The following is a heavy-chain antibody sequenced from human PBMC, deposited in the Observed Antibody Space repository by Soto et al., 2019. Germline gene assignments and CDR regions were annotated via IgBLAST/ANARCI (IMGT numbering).Heavy chain of an antibody. CDR3: ARDTAPSDV. CDR2: ISYDGSNK. D-gene: IGHD4-17*01. J-gene: IGHJ6*02. V-gene: IGHV3-30-3*01. Sequence: GGSLRLSCAASGFTFSSYAIHWVRQAPGKGLEWVAVISYDGSNKYYADSVKGRVTITRDTSASTAYMELSSLRSEDTAVYYCARDTAPSDVWGQGTTVTVSS. CDR1: GFTFSSYA.